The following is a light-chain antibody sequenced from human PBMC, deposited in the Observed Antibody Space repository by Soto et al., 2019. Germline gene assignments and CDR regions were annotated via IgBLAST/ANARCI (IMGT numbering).Light chain of an antibody. V-gene: IGKV3-15*01. CDR2: SAS. J-gene: IGKJ2*01. Sequence: EIVMTQSPATLSVSPGERATLSCRASQSISSNLAWYQQKPGQAPRLLIYSASTRATGIPARFNGSGSETEFTLTISSLQSKDVAVYYCQQYINWPPTYTFGQGTKLEIK. CDR3: QQYINWPPTYT. CDR1: QSISSN.